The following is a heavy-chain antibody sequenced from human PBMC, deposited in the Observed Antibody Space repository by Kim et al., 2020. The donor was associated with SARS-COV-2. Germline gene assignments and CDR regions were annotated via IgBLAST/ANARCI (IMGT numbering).Heavy chain of an antibody. Sequence: GGSLRLSCAASGFIFDDFTMHWVRQSPGKGLEWVSLISWDGGDAYYADSVKGRFTISRDNSRDSLYLRMDSLKTEDTALYYCAKDKYTYGYVDYWGQGTLVTVSS. CDR1: GFIFDDFT. CDR2: ISWDGGDA. D-gene: IGHD5-18*01. J-gene: IGHJ4*02. CDR3: AKDKYTYGYVDY. V-gene: IGHV3-43*01.